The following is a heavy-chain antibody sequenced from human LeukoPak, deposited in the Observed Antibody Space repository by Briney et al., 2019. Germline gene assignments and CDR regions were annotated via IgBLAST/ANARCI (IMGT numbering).Heavy chain of an antibody. CDR1: GFTFSFYW. CDR2: IKQDGSEK. V-gene: IGHV3-7*03. J-gene: IGHJ3*02. Sequence: PGGSLRLSCAASGFTFSFYWMSWVRLAPGKGLEWVANIKQDGSEKYYVDSVKGRFTISRDNAKNSLYLQMNSLTAEDTAVYYCGGGLYAAKGAFDIWGQGTMVTVSS. CDR3: GGGLYAAKGAFDI. D-gene: IGHD5/OR15-5a*01.